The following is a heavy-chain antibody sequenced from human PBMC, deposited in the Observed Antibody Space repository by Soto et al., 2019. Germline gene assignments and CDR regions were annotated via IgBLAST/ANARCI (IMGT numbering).Heavy chain of an antibody. CDR3: TRHWITLAGRPFDY. V-gene: IGHV4-61*03. J-gene: IGHJ4*01. CDR2: VYYSGIT. CDR1: GASVTSGSYY. D-gene: IGHD1-1*01. Sequence: QVQLQESGPGLVKPSETLSLTCSVSGASVTSGSYYWSWIRQPPGKGLEWIGYVYYSGITNYNPSLKSRVTISVDTSKSHFSLMLHSVNAADTAVYYCTRHWITLAGRPFDYWGHGALGTVSS.